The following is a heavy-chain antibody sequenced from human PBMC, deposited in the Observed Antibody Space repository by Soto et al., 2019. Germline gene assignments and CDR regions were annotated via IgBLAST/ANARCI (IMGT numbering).Heavy chain of an antibody. CDR3: ARSPSLELRYFEWLFHYYGMDV. D-gene: IGHD3-9*01. V-gene: IGHV1-2*02. Sequence: ASVKVSCKASGYTFTGYYMHWVRQAPGQGLEWMGWINPNSGGTNYAQKFQGRVTMTRDTSISTAYMELSRLRSDDTAVYYCARSPSLELRYFEWLFHYYGMDVWGQGTTVTVSS. J-gene: IGHJ6*02. CDR2: INPNSGGT. CDR1: GYTFTGYY.